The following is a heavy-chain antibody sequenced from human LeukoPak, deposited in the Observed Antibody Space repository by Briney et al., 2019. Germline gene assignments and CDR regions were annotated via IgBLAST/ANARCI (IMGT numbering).Heavy chain of an antibody. CDR1: GFTFTSSA. Sequence: ASVKVSCKASGFTFTSSAMQWVRQARGQRLEWIGWIVVGSGNTNYAQKLQERVTITRDMSTSTAYMELSSLRSEDTAVYYCAATSTYGDYVAGDENYYYYMDVWGKGTTVTISS. CDR2: IVVGSGNT. CDR3: AATSTYGDYVAGDENYYYYMDV. J-gene: IGHJ6*03. V-gene: IGHV1-58*02. D-gene: IGHD4-17*01.